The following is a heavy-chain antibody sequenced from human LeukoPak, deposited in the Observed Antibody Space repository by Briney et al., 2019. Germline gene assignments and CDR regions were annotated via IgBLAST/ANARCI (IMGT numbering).Heavy chain of an antibody. V-gene: IGHV3-66*02. CDR2: IYSGGST. J-gene: IGHJ4*02. D-gene: IGHD3-3*01. CDR1: GFTFSSYW. Sequence: GGSLRLSCAASGFTFSSYWMSWVRQAPGKGLEWVSVIYSGGSTYYADSVKGRFTISRDNSKNTLYLQMNSLRAEDTAVYYCARAFSPFDYWGQGTLVTVSS. CDR3: ARAFSPFDY.